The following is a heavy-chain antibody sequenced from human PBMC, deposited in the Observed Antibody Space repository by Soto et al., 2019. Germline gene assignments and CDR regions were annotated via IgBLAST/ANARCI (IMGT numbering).Heavy chain of an antibody. CDR1: GGSISSGDYY. J-gene: IGHJ6*02. Sequence: SETLSLTCTVSGGSISSGDYYWSWIRQPPGKGLEWIGYIYYSGSTYYNPSLKSRVTISVDTSKNQFSLKLSSVTAADTAVYYCAGSIVVVVARRGGVYYGMDVWGQGTTVTVSS. CDR3: AGSIVVVVARRGGVYYGMDV. CDR2: IYYSGST. V-gene: IGHV4-30-4*02. D-gene: IGHD2-15*01.